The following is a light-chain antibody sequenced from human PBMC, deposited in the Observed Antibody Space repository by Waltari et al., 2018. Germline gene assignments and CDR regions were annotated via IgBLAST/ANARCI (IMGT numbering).Light chain of an antibody. V-gene: IGKV3-20*01. CDR2: AAS. J-gene: IGKJ4*01. CDR3: QQYGSSPLT. Sequence: EIVLTQSPGTLSLSPGERANLSCRASQSLSTSLAWYQQKPGQAPRLLIYAASAGATGIPDRFSGSGSGTDFTLTISRLEPEDFAVYYCQQYGSSPLTFGGGTKVEIK. CDR1: QSLSTS.